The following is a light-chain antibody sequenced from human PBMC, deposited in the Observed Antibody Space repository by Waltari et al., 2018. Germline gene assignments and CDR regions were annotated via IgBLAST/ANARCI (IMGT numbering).Light chain of an antibody. CDR3: QTWDIDTVV. J-gene: IGLJ3*02. CDR1: GLTNKY. CDR2: QDV. Sequence: YELIQTPSLSVSPGQTATIDCSGHGLTNKYICWYQQRAGQSPRMVIFQDVKRPSGISARFSGSTSGDKATLTITGTQVMDEADYYCQTWDIDTVVFGGGTRLTVL. V-gene: IGLV3-1*01.